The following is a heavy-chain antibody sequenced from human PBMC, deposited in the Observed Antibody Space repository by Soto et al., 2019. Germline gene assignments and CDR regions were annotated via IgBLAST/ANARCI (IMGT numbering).Heavy chain of an antibody. J-gene: IGHJ4*02. D-gene: IGHD3-3*01. V-gene: IGHV3-23*01. CDR3: AKLPYYDFWSGFYFDY. CDR1: GFTFSSYA. Sequence: GGSLRLSCAASGFTFSSYAMSWVRQAPGKGLEWVSAITDSGDRTYYLDSVKGRFTISRDSLKNTLYLQMNSLRAEDTAIYYCAKLPYYDFWSGFYFDYWGQGTLVTVSS. CDR2: ITDSGDRT.